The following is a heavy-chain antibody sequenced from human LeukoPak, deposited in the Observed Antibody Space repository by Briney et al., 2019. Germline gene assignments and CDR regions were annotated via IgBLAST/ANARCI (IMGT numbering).Heavy chain of an antibody. D-gene: IGHD3-10*01. CDR3: ARGRMVRGVILY. CDR2: INPNSVGT. J-gene: IGHJ4*02. Sequence: ASVKVSCKASGYTFTGYYMHWVRQAPGQGLEWMGWINPNSVGTNYAQKFQGRVTMTRDTSISTAYRELSRLRSDDTAVYYCARGRMVRGVILYWGQGTLVTVSS. CDR1: GYTFTGYY. V-gene: IGHV1-2*02.